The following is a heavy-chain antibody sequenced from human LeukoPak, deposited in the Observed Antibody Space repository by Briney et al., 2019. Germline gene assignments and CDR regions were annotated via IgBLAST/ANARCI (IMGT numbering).Heavy chain of an antibody. CDR1: GGSISSYY. Sequence: SETLSLTCTVSGGSISSYYWSWIRQPPGKGLEWIGYIYYSGSTNYNPSLESRVTISVDTSKNQFSLKLSSVTAADTAVYYCARDLYSAIFGVVFNWFDPWGQGTLVTVSS. CDR3: ARDLYSAIFGVVFNWFDP. V-gene: IGHV4-59*01. CDR2: IYYSGST. D-gene: IGHD3-3*01. J-gene: IGHJ5*02.